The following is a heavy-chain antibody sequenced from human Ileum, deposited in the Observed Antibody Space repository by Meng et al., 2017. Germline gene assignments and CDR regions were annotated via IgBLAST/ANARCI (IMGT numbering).Heavy chain of an antibody. J-gene: IGHJ4*02. CDR1: GASFSGYY. V-gene: IGHV4-34*01. D-gene: IGHD6-6*01. CDR3: ARGGIADRLST. Sequence: GSLRLSCAAYGASFSGYYLTWIRQPPGKGPEWIGEINDSGTTSYDPSLKRRVTISLDTSKNNFSLTMTSVTAADTAVYYCARGGIADRLSTWGLGTLVTVSS. CDR2: INDSGTT.